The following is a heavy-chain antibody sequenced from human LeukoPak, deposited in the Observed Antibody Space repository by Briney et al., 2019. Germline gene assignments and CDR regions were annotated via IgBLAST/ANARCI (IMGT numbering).Heavy chain of an antibody. CDR3: VRGGGFNSGFEY. J-gene: IGHJ4*02. CDR1: GFTFKTYT. D-gene: IGHD3-10*01. V-gene: IGHV3-21*04. CDR2: ISSSSSYI. Sequence: GGSLRLSCAASGFTFKTYTMHWVRQAPGMGLEWVSSISSSSSYIFYADSVKGRFTISRDNAKNSLYLQMSSLRSDDTAVYYCVRGGGFNSGFEYWGQGTLAIVSS.